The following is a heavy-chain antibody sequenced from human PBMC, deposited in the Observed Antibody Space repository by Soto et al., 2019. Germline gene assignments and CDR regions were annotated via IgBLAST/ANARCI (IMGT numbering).Heavy chain of an antibody. CDR1: GFTFSSHW. J-gene: IGHJ6*02. D-gene: IGHD3-3*01. CDR2: IKQDGSEK. CDR3: ARQGANYDFWSGPIDKGYYYYGMDV. V-gene: IGHV3-7*03. Sequence: GGSLRLSCAASGFTFSSHWMSWVRQAPGKGLEWVANIKQDGSEKYYVDSVKGRFTISRDNAKNSLYLQMNSLRAEDTAVYYCARQGANYDFWSGPIDKGYYYYGMDVWGQGTTVTVSS.